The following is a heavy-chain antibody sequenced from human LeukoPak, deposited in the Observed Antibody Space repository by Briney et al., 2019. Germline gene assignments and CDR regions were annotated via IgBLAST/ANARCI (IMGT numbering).Heavy chain of an antibody. D-gene: IGHD3-16*01. J-gene: IGHJ5*02. Sequence: KSSETLSLTCAVYGGSFSGYYWSWIRQPPGKGLEWIGEINHSGSTNYNPSLKSRVTISVDTPKNQFSLKLSSVTAADTAVYYCARVGWAVNWFDPWGQGTLVTVSS. CDR2: INHSGST. CDR1: GGSFSGYY. V-gene: IGHV4-34*01. CDR3: ARVGWAVNWFDP.